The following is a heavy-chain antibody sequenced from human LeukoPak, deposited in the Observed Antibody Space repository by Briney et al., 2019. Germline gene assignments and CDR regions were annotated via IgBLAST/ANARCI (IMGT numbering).Heavy chain of an antibody. J-gene: IGHJ5*02. V-gene: IGHV3-73*01. Sequence: GGSLRLSCAASGFTVSSNYMSWVRQASGKGLEWVGLIDKKTKNYETAYAASVRGRFPISRDDSQNTAYLQMYSLETEDTALYYCTRDAGTYNWLDPWGQGTLVTVSS. D-gene: IGHD1-26*01. CDR3: TRDAGTYNWLDP. CDR2: IDKKTKNYET. CDR1: GFTVSSNY.